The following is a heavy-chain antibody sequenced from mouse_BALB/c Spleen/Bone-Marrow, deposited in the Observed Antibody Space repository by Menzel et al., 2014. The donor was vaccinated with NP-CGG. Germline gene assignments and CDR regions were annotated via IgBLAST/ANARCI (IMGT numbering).Heavy chain of an antibody. J-gene: IGHJ1*01. V-gene: IGHV3-2*02. CDR2: INYSGST. CDR3: ARSLYFDV. CDR1: GYSITSDYA. Sequence: VQLVESGPGLVKPSQSLSLTCTVTGYSITSDYAWNWIRQFPGNKLEWMGYINYSGSTSYNPFLKSRISITRDTSKNQFFLQLNSVTTEDTATYYCARSLYFDVWGAGTTVTVSS.